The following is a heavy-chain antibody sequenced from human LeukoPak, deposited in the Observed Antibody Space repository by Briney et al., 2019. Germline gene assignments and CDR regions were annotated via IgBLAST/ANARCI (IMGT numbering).Heavy chain of an antibody. V-gene: IGHV4-59*01. J-gene: IGHJ4*02. Sequence: SETLSLTCTVSGGSTSSYYWSWIRQPPGKGLEWIGYIYYSGSTNYNPSLKSRVTISVDTSKNQFSLKLSSVTAADTAVYYCARGFARAEYGGQGTLVTVSS. CDR3: ARGFARAEY. CDR1: GGSTSSYY. CDR2: IYYSGST.